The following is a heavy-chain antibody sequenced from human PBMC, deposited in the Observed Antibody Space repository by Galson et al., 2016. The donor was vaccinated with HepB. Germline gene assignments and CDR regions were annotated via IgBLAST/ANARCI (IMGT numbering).Heavy chain of an antibody. D-gene: IGHD1-26*01. CDR2: TSISSSYI. CDR3: ARGSYWLLQHGDYFDY. V-gene: IGHV3-21*01. CDR1: GFTFNSYT. J-gene: IGHJ4*02. Sequence: SLRLSCAASGFTFNSYTMNWVRQAPGKGLEWVSSTSISSSYIYYADSVKGRFTISRDNAKNSLYLQMNSLRAEDTAAYYCARGSYWLLQHGDYFDYWGQGTLVTVSS.